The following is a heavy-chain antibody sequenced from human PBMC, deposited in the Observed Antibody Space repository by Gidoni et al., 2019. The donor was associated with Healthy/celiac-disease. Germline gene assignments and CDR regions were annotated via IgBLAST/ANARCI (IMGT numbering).Heavy chain of an antibody. CDR3: ASVDYFDFGEGI. V-gene: IGHV3-21*01. J-gene: IGHJ3*02. Sequence: EVQLVESGGGLVKPGGSLRLSCAASGFTFSSYSMNWVRQAPGKGLEWVSSISSSSSYIYYADSVKGRFTISRDNAKNSLYLQMNSLRAEDTAVYYCASVDYFDFGEGIWGQGTMVTVSS. CDR2: ISSSSSYI. CDR1: GFTFSSYS. D-gene: IGHD3-16*01.